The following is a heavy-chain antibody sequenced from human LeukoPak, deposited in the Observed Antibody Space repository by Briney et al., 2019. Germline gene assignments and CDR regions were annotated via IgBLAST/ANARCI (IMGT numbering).Heavy chain of an antibody. CDR2: INTDGSST. J-gene: IGHJ4*02. CDR1: GFTFSSYW. CDR3: ARDGNWEQGESFDY. Sequence: GGSLRLPCAASGFTFSSYWMHWVRQAPGKGLVWVSRINTDGSSTTYADSVKGRCTISRDNAKNTLYLQMNSLRAEDTAVYYCARDGNWEQGESFDYWGQGTLVTVSS. V-gene: IGHV3-74*01. D-gene: IGHD4-23*01.